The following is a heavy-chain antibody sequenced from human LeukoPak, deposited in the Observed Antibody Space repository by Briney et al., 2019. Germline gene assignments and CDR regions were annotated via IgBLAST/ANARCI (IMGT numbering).Heavy chain of an antibody. V-gene: IGHV4-39*07. CDR3: AREERIVGATTHAFDI. D-gene: IGHD1-26*01. J-gene: IGHJ3*02. CDR1: GGSISGSSYY. Sequence: SETLSLTCTVSGGSISGSSYYWGWIRQPPGKGLEWIGSIYYSGSTYYNPSLKSRVTISVDKSKNQFSLKLSSVTAADTAVYYCAREERIVGATTHAFDIWGQGTMVTVSS. CDR2: IYYSGST.